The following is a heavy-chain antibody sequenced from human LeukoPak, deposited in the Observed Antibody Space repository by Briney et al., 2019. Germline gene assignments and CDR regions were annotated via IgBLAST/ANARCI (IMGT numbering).Heavy chain of an antibody. CDR1: GFTFSSYW. D-gene: IGHD3-10*01. J-gene: IGHJ3*02. CDR2: INSDGSST. CDR3: AREGEFGEWGDAFDI. Sequence: SGGSLRLSCAASGFTFSSYWMHWVRQAPGKGLVWVSRINSDGSSTSYADSVKGRFTISRDNAKNTLYLQMNSLRAEDTAVYYCAREGEFGEWGDAFDIWGQGTMVTVSS. V-gene: IGHV3-74*01.